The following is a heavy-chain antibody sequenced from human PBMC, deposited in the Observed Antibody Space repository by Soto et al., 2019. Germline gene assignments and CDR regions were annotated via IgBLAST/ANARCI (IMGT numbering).Heavy chain of an antibody. CDR3: ARDVEMATMSTPAVGYYYYYGMDV. V-gene: IGHV6-1*01. Sequence: PSQTLSLTCALSGDSVSSNSAAWNWIRQSPSRGLEWLGRTYYRSKWYNDYAVSVKSRITINPDTSKNQFSLQLNSVTPEDTAVYYCARDVEMATMSTPAVGYYYYYGMDVWGQGTTVTVSS. CDR1: GDSVSSNSAA. J-gene: IGHJ6*02. CDR2: TYYRSKWYN. D-gene: IGHD5-12*01.